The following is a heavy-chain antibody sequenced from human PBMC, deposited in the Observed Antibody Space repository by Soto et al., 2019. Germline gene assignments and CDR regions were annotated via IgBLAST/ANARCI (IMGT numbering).Heavy chain of an antibody. V-gene: IGHV3-66*01. CDR3: ARGPNHWYFDL. Sequence: EVQLVESGGGLVQPGGSLRLSCAASGFTVSSNYMSWVRQAPGKGLVWVSVIYSGGSTYYADSVKGRFTISRDNSKKTLYLQMNSLRAEDTAVYYWARGPNHWYFDLWGRGTLVTFSS. CDR2: IYSGGST. CDR1: GFTVSSNY. J-gene: IGHJ2*01.